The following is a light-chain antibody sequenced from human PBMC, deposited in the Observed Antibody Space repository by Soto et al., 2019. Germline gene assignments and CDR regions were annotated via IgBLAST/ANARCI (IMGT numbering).Light chain of an antibody. Sequence: EIVLTQSPATLSLSPGERATLSCRASQGVSSYLAWYQQKPGQAPRLLIYDASNRATGIPARFSGSGSGTDFTLTISSLEPEDFAVYYCQQRSNRRTFGQGTKLEIK. V-gene: IGKV3-11*01. J-gene: IGKJ2*01. CDR2: DAS. CDR3: QQRSNRRT. CDR1: QGVSSY.